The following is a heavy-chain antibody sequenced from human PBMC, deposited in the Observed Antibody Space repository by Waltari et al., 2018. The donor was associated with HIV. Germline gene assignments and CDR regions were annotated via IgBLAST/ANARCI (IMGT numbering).Heavy chain of an antibody. CDR1: GGSISSSTYY. J-gene: IGHJ4*02. V-gene: IGHV4-39*01. CDR3: ARHSPGPGDY. Sequence: QLQLQESCPGLVKPSDTLSLTCTASGGSISSSTYYWGCIRQPPGQGLEWIGSIYYSGSTYYNPSLKSRVTISVDTSKNQFSLKLSSVTAADTAVYYCARHSPGPGDYWGQGTLVTVSS. CDR2: IYYSGST. D-gene: IGHD1-1*01.